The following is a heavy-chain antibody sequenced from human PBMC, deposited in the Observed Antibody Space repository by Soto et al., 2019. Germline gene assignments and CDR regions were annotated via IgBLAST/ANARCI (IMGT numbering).Heavy chain of an antibody. V-gene: IGHV1-2*04. J-gene: IGHJ5*02. CDR2: INPNSGGT. CDR1: GYTFTGYY. D-gene: IGHD1-7*01. CDR3: ARGTPGITGTLELIYGNWFDP. Sequence: ASVKVSCKASGYTFTGYYMHWVRQAPGQGLEWMGWINPNSGGTNYAQKFQGWVTMTRDTSISTAYMELSRLRSDDTAVYYCARGTPGITGTLELIYGNWFDPWGQGTLVTVSS.